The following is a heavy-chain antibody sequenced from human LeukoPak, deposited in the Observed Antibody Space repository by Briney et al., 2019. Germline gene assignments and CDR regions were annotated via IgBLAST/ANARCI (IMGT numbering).Heavy chain of an antibody. CDR2: IIPILGIA. V-gene: IGHV1-69*04. CDR1: GYTFTGSY. J-gene: IGHJ4*02. Sequence: SVKVSFKASGYTFTGSYMHWVRQASGQGLEWMGRIIPILGIANYAQKFQGRVTITADKSTSTAYMELSSLRSEDTAVYYCARDREVGGFGEPTLHYFDYWGQGTLVTVSS. D-gene: IGHD3-10*01. CDR3: ARDREVGGFGEPTLHYFDY.